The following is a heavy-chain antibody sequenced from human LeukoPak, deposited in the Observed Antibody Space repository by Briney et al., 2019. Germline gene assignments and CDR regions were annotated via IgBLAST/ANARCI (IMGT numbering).Heavy chain of an antibody. CDR3: ARDTYGGNEYYYYYGMDV. V-gene: IGHV1-18*01. D-gene: IGHD4-23*01. J-gene: IGHJ6*02. Sequence: GASVKVSCKASGYTFTSYGISWVRQAPGQGLEWMGWISAYNGNTNYAQKLQGRVTMTTDTSTSTAYMELRSLRSDDTAVYYGARDTYGGNEYYYYYGMDVWGQGTTVTVSS. CDR1: GYTFTSYG. CDR2: ISAYNGNT.